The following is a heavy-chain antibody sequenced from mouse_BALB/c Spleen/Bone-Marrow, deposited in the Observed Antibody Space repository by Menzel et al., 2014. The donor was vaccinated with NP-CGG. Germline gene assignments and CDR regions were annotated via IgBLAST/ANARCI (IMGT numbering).Heavy chain of an antibody. CDR1: GFDFSRYW. Sequence: DVNLQESGGGLVQPGGSLKLSCAASGFDFSRYWMTWVRQAPGKGLEWIGEINPDSSTINYTPSLKDKFIISRDNAKNTLYLQMSKVRSEDTALYYCARPGYYGYQDVWGAGTTVTVSS. J-gene: IGHJ1*01. CDR3: ARPGYYGYQDV. V-gene: IGHV4-1*02. D-gene: IGHD1-2*01. CDR2: INPDSSTI.